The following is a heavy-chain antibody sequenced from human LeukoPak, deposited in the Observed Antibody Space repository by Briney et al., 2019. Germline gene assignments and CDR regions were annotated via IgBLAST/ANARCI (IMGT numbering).Heavy chain of an antibody. V-gene: IGHV1-8*01. CDR3: ARGGASAAARRFDP. J-gene: IGHJ5*02. CDR2: MNPNSGNT. Sequence: GASVKVSCKASGYTFTSYDINWVRQASGQRLGWMGWMNPNSGNTGYAQKFKGRVTITSSTSTSTVFMELGSLTSEDTAVYYCARGGASAAARRFDPWGQGTLVTVSS. D-gene: IGHD6-13*01. CDR1: GYTFTSYD.